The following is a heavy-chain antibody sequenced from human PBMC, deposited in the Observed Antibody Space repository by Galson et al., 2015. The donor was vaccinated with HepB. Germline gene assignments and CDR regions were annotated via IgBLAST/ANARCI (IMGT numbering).Heavy chain of an antibody. CDR2: ISSSSSYI. CDR1: GFTFSSYS. J-gene: IGHJ3*02. CDR3: ARVTRVVTSEDAFDI. D-gene: IGHD4-23*01. V-gene: IGHV3-21*01. Sequence: SLRLSCAASGFTFSSYSMNWVRQAPGKGLEWVSSISSSSSYIYYADSVKGRFTISRDNAKNSLYLQMNSLRAEDTAVYYCARVTRVVTSEDAFDIWGQGTMVTVSS.